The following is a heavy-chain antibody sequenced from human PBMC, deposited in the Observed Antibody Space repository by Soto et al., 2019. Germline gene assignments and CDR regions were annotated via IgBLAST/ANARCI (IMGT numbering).Heavy chain of an antibody. V-gene: IGHV3-30*18. D-gene: IGHD3-22*01. CDR1: GFTFSSYG. CDR2: ISYDGSNK. J-gene: IGHJ4*02. Sequence: GGSLRLSCAASGFTFSSYGMHWVRQAPGKGLEWVAVISYDGSNKYYADSVKGRFTISRDNSKNTLYLQMNNLRAEDTAVYYCAKILYYYDSSGYYYPADYWGQGTLVTVSS. CDR3: AKILYYYDSSGYYYPADY.